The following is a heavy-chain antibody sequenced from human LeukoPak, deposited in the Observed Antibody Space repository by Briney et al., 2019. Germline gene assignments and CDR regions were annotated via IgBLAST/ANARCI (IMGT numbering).Heavy chain of an antibody. Sequence: SETLSLTCTVSGGSISSYYWSWIRQPPGKGLEWIGYIYYSGSTNYNPSLKSRLTISVDTSKNQFSLKLSSVTAADTAVYYCASSISGYDLFGAFDIWGQGTMVTVSS. CDR3: ASSISGYDLFGAFDI. D-gene: IGHD5-12*01. V-gene: IGHV4-59*08. CDR1: GGSISSYY. J-gene: IGHJ3*02. CDR2: IYYSGST.